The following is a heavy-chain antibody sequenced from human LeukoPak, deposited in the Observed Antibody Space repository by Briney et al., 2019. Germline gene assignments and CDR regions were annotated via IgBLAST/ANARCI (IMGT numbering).Heavy chain of an antibody. CDR1: GFTFSSYG. Sequence: GGSLRLSCAASGFTFSSYGMHWVRQAPGKGLEWVAVISYDGSNKYYADSVKGRFTISRDNSKNTLYLQMNSLRAEDTAVYYCARVAMAPQYYYYYYGMDVWGQGTTVTVSS. CDR2: ISYDGSNK. V-gene: IGHV3-30*03. D-gene: IGHD5-18*01. J-gene: IGHJ6*02. CDR3: ARVAMAPQYYYYYYGMDV.